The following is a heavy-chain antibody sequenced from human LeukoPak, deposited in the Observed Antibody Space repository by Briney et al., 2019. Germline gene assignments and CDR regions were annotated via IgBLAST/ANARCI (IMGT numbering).Heavy chain of an antibody. V-gene: IGHV1-69*04. CDR2: IIPILGIA. J-gene: IGHJ2*01. CDR1: GGTFSSYA. CDR3: ARLPNYYGSGSYSDL. D-gene: IGHD3-10*01. Sequence: SVKVSCKASGGTFSSYAISWVRQAPGQGLEWMGRIIPILGIANYAQKFQGRVTITADKSTSTAYMELSSLRSEDTAVYYCARLPNYYGSGSYSDLWGRGTLVTVSS.